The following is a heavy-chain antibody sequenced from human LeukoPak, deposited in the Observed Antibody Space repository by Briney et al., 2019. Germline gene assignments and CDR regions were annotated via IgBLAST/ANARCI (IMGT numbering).Heavy chain of an antibody. CDR1: GGSISSGGYY. CDR2: IYYSGSI. CDR3: ARDAGLHYYYYYGMDV. J-gene: IGHJ6*04. Sequence: PSQTLSLTCTVSGGSISSGGYYWSWIRQHPGKGLEWNGYIYYSGSIYYNPYLKIRVTISVGTSKNQFSLKLSSVTAADTAVYYCARDAGLHYYYYYGMDVWGKGTTVSVSS. D-gene: IGHD5-12*01. V-gene: IGHV4-31*03.